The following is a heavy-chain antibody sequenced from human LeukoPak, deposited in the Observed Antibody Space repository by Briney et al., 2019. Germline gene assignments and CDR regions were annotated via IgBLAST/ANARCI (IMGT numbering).Heavy chain of an antibody. CDR3: AREGIPFYYYYMDV. D-gene: IGHD2-2*01. J-gene: IGHJ6*03. Sequence: ASVKVSCKASGGTFSSYAISWVRQAPGQGLEWMGGIIPMFGTANYAQKLQGRVTMTTDTSTSTAYMELRSLRSDDTAVYYCAREGIPFYYYYMDVWGKGTTVSVSS. CDR2: IIPMFGTA. CDR1: GGTFSSYA. V-gene: IGHV1-69*05.